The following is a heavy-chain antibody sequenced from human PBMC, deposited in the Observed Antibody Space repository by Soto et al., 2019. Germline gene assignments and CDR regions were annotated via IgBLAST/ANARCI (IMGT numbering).Heavy chain of an antibody. J-gene: IGHJ5*02. V-gene: IGHV1-2*04. D-gene: IGHD2-15*01. CDR2: INPNSGGT. Sequence: QVQLVQSGAEVKKPGASVKVSCKASGYTFTGYYMHWVRQAPGQGLEWMGWINPNSGGTNYAQKFQGWVTMNRDTSISTAYMELSRLRSDDTAVYYCARGWCSGGSCQRQNWFDPWGQGTLVTVSS. CDR3: ARGWCSGGSCQRQNWFDP. CDR1: GYTFTGYY.